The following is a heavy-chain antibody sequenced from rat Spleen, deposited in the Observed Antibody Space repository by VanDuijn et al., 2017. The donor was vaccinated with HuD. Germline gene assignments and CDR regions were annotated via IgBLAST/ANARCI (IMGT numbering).Heavy chain of an antibody. CDR2: ITYDGSST. Sequence: EVQLVESGGGLVQPGRSLKLSCAASGFTFSDYNMAWVRQAPKKGLEWVAPITYDGSSTYYRDSVKGRFTISRHNAKTSQYLQMDSLRSEDTAAYYCTAHGNRVSRFAYWGQGTLVTVSS. J-gene: IGHJ3*01. D-gene: IGHD1-4*01. V-gene: IGHV5-7*01. CDR1: GFTFSDYN. CDR3: TAHGNRVSRFAY.